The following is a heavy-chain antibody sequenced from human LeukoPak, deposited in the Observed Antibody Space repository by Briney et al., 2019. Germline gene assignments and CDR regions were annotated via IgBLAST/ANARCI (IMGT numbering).Heavy chain of an antibody. Sequence: SVKVSCKASGGTFSSYAISWVRQAPGQGLEWMGGIIPIFGTANYARKFQGRVTITADESTSTAYMELSSLRSEDTAVYYCARDGSYGDYVFEEFYFDYWGQGTLVTVSS. V-gene: IGHV1-69*13. CDR1: GGTFSSYA. CDR3: ARDGSYGDYVFEEFYFDY. CDR2: IIPIFGTA. D-gene: IGHD4-17*01. J-gene: IGHJ4*02.